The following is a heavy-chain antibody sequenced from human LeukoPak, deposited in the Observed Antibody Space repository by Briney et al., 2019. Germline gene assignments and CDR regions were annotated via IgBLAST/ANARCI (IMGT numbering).Heavy chain of an antibody. J-gene: IGHJ4*02. D-gene: IGHD6-13*01. V-gene: IGHV4-61*01. CDR3: ARRAGYTSSWYEY. CDR2: IYYSGST. Sequence: PETLSLTCTVSSGSVNSGSYYWNWIRQPPGKGLEWIGYIYYSGSTNYNPSLKSRVTISVDTAKNQLSLKLSSVTAADTAVYYCARRAGYTSSWYEYWGQGTLVTVSS. CDR1: SGSVNSGSYY.